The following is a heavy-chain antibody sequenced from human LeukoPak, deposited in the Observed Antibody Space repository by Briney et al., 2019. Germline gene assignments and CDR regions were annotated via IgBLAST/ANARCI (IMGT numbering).Heavy chain of an antibody. D-gene: IGHD2-15*01. J-gene: IGHJ3*02. V-gene: IGHV3-11*04. CDR3: AAGEGDCSGGSCYYDAFDI. CDR2: ISSTGSTI. CDR1: GFTFSDYY. Sequence: TGGSLRLSCAASGFTFSDYYMSWIRQAPGKGLEWVSYISSTGSTIYYADSVKGRFTISRDNAKNSLYLQMNSLRAEDTAVYYCAAGEGDCSGGSCYYDAFDIWGQGTMVTASS.